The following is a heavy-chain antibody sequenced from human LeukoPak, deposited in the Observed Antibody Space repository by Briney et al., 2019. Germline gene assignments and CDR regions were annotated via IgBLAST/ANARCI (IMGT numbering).Heavy chain of an antibody. Sequence: GGSLRLSCRTSGFAFNNYAMNWVRQPPGKGLEWVSGISGFNTYYADSVNGRFTISRDNSKNVLYLQMNRLRVEDTAVYYCVKDVCTSPRCLLYSDSWGLGALVTVSS. V-gene: IGHV3-23*01. CDR2: ISGFNT. J-gene: IGHJ4*02. CDR3: VKDVCTSPRCLLYSDS. D-gene: IGHD2-2*01. CDR1: GFAFNNYA.